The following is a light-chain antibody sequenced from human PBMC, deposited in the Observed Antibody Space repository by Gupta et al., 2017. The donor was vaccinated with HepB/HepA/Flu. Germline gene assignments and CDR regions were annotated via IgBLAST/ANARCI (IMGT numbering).Light chain of an antibody. CDR2: LEGSGSY. J-gene: IGLJ3*02. Sequence: QPVLTQSSSASASLGSSVTPTCTLSSGHSSYIIAWHQQQPGKAPRYLMKLEGSGSYNKGSGVPDRFSGSSSGADRYLTISNLQSEDEADYYCETWDSNTRVFGGGTKLTVL. CDR1: SGHSSYI. CDR3: ETWDSNTRV. V-gene: IGLV4-60*03.